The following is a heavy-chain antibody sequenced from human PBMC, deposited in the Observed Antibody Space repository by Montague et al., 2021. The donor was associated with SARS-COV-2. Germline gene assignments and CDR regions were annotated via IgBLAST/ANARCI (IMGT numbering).Heavy chain of an antibody. CDR3: ARDHDVSSGSFDC. Sequence: SETLSLTCAVSGGSISTSNWWTWVRQPPGKGLQWIGERYHDGRTNYNPSLKSRVTISLDKSKNQFSLNLTSVTAADTAIYYCARDHDVSSGSFDCWGPGTLVTVSS. V-gene: IGHV4-4*02. J-gene: IGHJ4*02. CDR1: GGSISTSNW. CDR2: RYHDGRT. D-gene: IGHD3-22*01.